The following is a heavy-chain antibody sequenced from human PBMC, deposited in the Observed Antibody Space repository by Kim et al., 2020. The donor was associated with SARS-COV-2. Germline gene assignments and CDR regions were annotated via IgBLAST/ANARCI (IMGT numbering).Heavy chain of an antibody. Sequence: SQTLSLTCAISGDGVSSNRAAWNWIRQSPSRGLEWLGRTFFGSKWNNDYALSVKSRVTINPDTSKNQFSLHLNSVTPDDTAVYYCARGTSDDRGDAFDLW. D-gene: IGHD3-10*02. CDR2: TFFGSKWNN. CDR1: GDGVSSNRAA. CDR3: ARGTSDDRGDAFDL. V-gene: IGHV6-1*01. J-gene: IGHJ3*01.